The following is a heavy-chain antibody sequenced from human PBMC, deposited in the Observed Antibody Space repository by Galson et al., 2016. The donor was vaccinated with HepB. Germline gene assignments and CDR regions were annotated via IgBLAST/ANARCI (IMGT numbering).Heavy chain of an antibody. CDR2: IIPLFATV. CDR3: AAGDSGSYSYDY. V-gene: IGHV1-69*06. D-gene: IGHD1-26*01. J-gene: IGHJ4*02. CDR1: GGTFTSYV. Sequence: SVKVSCKASGGTFTSYVVNWVRQAPGQGLEWMGGIIPLFATVNYAQKYQDRVTITADKSTSTAYMELSSLRSEDTAVFYCAAGDSGSYSYDYWGQGTLVTVSS.